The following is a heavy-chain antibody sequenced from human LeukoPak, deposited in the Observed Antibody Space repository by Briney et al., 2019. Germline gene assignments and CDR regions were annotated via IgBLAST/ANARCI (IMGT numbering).Heavy chain of an antibody. D-gene: IGHD3-10*01. Sequence: GGSLRLSCAASGFTFSNYWMYWVRQAPGKGLVWVSRINSDGTTTNCADSVKGRFTISRDNAKNTVYLQMNSLRAEDTAIYYCTRDITLTRGGRSDYWGQGTLVTVSS. J-gene: IGHJ4*02. CDR1: GFTFSNYW. CDR2: INSDGTTT. CDR3: TRDITLTRGGRSDY. V-gene: IGHV3-74*01.